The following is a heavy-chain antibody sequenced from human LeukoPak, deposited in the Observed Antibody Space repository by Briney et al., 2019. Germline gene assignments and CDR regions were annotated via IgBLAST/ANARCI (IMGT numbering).Heavy chain of an antibody. D-gene: IGHD6-13*01. CDR3: AREWADYTSSALDS. CDR1: GFTFSGSW. CDR2: INLDGCKK. J-gene: IGHJ4*02. Sequence: PGGSVPLFCAASGFTFSGSWMSWVRPAPGKGREWVANINLDGCKKYYVVSLKGRVNISRDNAKNSLYLQMNSLRADDTAVFYCAREWADYTSSALDSWGQGALV. V-gene: IGHV3-7*05.